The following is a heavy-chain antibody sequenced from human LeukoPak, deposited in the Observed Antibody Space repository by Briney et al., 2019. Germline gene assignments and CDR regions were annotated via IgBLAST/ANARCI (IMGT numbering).Heavy chain of an antibody. V-gene: IGHV3-23*01. Sequence: GGSLRLSCAASGFTFSNYAMSWVRQAPGKGLEWVSAISGSGGSTYYADSVKGRFAISRDNSKNTLYLQMNSLRAEDTAVYYCAKGQASSSWHYYYYYYMDVWGKGTTVTVSS. CDR1: GFTFSNYA. J-gene: IGHJ6*03. CDR3: AKGQASSSWHYYYYYYMDV. D-gene: IGHD6-13*01. CDR2: ISGSGGST.